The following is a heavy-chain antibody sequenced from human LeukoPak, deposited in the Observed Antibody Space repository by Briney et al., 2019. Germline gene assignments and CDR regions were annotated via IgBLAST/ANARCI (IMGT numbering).Heavy chain of an antibody. J-gene: IGHJ3*02. CDR2: IIPIFGTT. Sequence: SVKVSCKASRGTFSSYAISWVRQAPGQGLEWMGGIIPIFGTTNYAQKFQGRVTITTDESTSTAYMELSSLRSEDTAVYYCARCAAPTEFQMLWGAFDIWGQGTMVTVSS. V-gene: IGHV1-69*05. CDR3: ARCAAPTEFQMLWGAFDI. CDR1: RGTFSSYA. D-gene: IGHD2-2*01.